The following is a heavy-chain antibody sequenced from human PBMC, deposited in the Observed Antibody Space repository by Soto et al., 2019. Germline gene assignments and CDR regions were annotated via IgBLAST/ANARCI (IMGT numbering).Heavy chain of an antibody. CDR2: XYXXXSXT. CDR3: SKFKYSTSVRYLQH. D-gene: IGHD6-6*01. V-gene: IGHV5-51*01. J-gene: IGHJ1*01. Sequence: GESLKISCESSGYTFANYWIGWVRQVPGKGLEWVXIXYXXXSXTXXXPXXXXQVTISADKSISTAYLQWTSLKASDTAIYYCSKFKYSTSVRYLQHWGQGTPVTVSS. CDR1: GYTFANYW.